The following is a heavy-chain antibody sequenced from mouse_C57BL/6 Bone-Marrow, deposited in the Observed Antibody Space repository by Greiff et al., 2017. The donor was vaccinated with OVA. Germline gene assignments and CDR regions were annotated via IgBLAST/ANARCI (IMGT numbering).Heavy chain of an antibody. V-gene: IGHV5-15*01. CDR3: AREDDYDSPWFAY. CDR1: GFTFSDYG. D-gene: IGHD2-4*01. Sequence: EVQGVESGGGLVQPGGSLKLSCAASGFTFSDYGMAWVRQAPRKGPEWVAFISNLAFSTYYADTVTGRFTISRENAKNTLYLEMSSLRSEDTAMYYCAREDDYDSPWFAYWGQGTLVTVSA. J-gene: IGHJ3*01. CDR2: ISNLAFST.